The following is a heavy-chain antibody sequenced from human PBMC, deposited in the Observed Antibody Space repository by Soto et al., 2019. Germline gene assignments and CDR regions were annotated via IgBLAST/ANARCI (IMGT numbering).Heavy chain of an antibody. CDR3: ARDGGDMVRGVFAFDI. V-gene: IGHV4-39*07. J-gene: IGHJ3*02. Sequence: SETLSLTCTVSGGSISSSSYYWGWIRQPPGKGLAWIGSIYYSGSTNYNPSLKSRVTISVETSKNQFSLKLSSVTAADPAVYYCARDGGDMVRGVFAFDIWGQGTMVTVSS. D-gene: IGHD3-10*01. CDR2: IYYSGST. CDR1: GGSISSSSYY.